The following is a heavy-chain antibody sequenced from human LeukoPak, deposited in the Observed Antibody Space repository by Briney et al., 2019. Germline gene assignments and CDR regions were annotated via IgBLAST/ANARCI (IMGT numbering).Heavy chain of an antibody. CDR2: ISAYNGNT. J-gene: IGHJ6*03. Sequence: ASVKVSCKASGYTFTSYGISWVRQAPGQGLEWMGWISAYNGNTNYAQKLQGRVTMTTDTSTSTAYMELRSLRSDDTAVYYCAKDPEFGTNNYYYYYMDVWGKGTTVTVSS. D-gene: IGHD1-1*01. CDR1: GYTFTSYG. V-gene: IGHV1-18*01. CDR3: AKDPEFGTNNYYYYYMDV.